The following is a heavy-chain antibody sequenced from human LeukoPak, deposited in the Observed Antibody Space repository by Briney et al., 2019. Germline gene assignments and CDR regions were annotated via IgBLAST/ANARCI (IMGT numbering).Heavy chain of an antibody. J-gene: IGHJ4*02. D-gene: IGHD3-22*01. V-gene: IGHV4-34*01. Sequence: SEALSLTCAVYGGSFSGYYWSWIRQPPGKGLEWIGEINHSGSTNYNPSLKSRVTISVDTSKKQFSLKLSSVTAADTAVYYCVTYYFDSSGPKKNYWGQGTLVTVSS. CDR3: VTYYFDSSGPKKNY. CDR2: INHSGST. CDR1: GGSFSGYY.